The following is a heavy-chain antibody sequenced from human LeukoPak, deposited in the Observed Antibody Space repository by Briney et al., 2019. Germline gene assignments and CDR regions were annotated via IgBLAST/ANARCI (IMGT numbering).Heavy chain of an antibody. Sequence: SETLSLTCSVSGGSISSSSYYWGWIRQPPGKGLEWIGSIYYSGSTNYNPSLKSRVTISVDTSKNQFSLKLSSVTAADTAVYYCARDNRTVKKGGGFDYWGQGTLVTVSS. D-gene: IGHD4-17*01. V-gene: IGHV4-39*07. J-gene: IGHJ4*02. CDR1: GGSISSSSYY. CDR3: ARDNRTVKKGGGFDY. CDR2: IYYSGST.